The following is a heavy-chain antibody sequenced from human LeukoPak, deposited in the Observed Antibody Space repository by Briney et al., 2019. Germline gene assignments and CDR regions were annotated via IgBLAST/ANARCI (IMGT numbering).Heavy chain of an antibody. J-gene: IGHJ4*02. D-gene: IGHD2-2*01. CDR1: GFTFSSYS. CDR2: ISSSSSYI. Sequence: PGGSLRLSCAASGFTFSSYSMNWVRQAPGKGLEWVSSISSSSSYIYYADSVKGRFTISRDNAKNSLYLLMNSLRAEDTAVYYCARDSSRSQVPAAMGYWGQGTLVTVSS. V-gene: IGHV3-21*01. CDR3: ARDSSRSQVPAAMGY.